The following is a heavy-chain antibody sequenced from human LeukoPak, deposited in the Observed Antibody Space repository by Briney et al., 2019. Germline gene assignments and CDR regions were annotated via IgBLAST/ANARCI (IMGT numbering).Heavy chain of an antibody. CDR1: GGTFSSYA. CDR3: ARDESGTRRGWFEY. CDR2: LDPTDGAT. Sequence: ASVKVSCKASGGTFSSYAISWVRQAPGQGLEWMGILDPTDGATSYAQKFQGRVTMTRDTSTSTVYIEVTSLRSEDTAVYYCARDESGTRRGWFEYWGQGTLVTVSS. V-gene: IGHV1-46*01. J-gene: IGHJ5*01.